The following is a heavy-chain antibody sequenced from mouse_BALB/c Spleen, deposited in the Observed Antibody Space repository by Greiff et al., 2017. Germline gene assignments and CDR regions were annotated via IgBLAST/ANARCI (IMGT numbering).Heavy chain of an antibody. CDR1: GFNIKDPY. CDR2: IDPANGNT. CDR3: AFYGSAWFAY. J-gene: IGHJ3*01. D-gene: IGHD1-2*01. Sequence: EVQLQQSGAELVKPGASVKLSCTASGFNIKDPYMHWVKQRPEQGLEWIGRIDPANGNTKYDPKFQGKATITADTSSNTAYLQLSSLTSEDTAVYYCAFYGSAWFAYWGQGTLVTVSA. V-gene: IGHV14-3*02.